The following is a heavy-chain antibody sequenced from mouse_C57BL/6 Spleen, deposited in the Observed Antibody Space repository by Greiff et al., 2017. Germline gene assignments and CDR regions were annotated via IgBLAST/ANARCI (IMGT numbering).Heavy chain of an antibody. D-gene: IGHD2-4*01. CDR3: ARDTMTYYYAMDY. CDR1: GFTFSSYA. J-gene: IGHJ4*01. V-gene: IGHV5-4*01. CDR2: ISDGGSYT. Sequence: EVKLVESGGGLVKPGGSLKLSCAASGFTFSSYAMSWVRQTPEKRLEWVATISDGGSYTYYPDNVKGRFTISRDTAKNNLYLQMSHLKSEYTAMDYCARDTMTYYYAMDYWGQGTSVTVSS.